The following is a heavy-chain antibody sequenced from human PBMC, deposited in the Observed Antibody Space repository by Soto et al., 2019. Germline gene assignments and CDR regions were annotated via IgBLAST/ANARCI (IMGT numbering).Heavy chain of an antibody. CDR1: GGTFSSYA. V-gene: IGHV1-69*12. CDR3: AGHSSGGPGYYYGMDV. D-gene: IGHD3-22*01. Sequence: QVQLVQSGAEVKKPGSSVKVSCKASGGTFSSYAISWVRQAPGQGLEWMGGIIPIFDTADYAQKFQGRVTITADESTNTAYMELSSLRSEDTAVYYCAGHSSGGPGYYYGMDVWGQGTTVTVSS. CDR2: IIPIFDTA. J-gene: IGHJ6*02.